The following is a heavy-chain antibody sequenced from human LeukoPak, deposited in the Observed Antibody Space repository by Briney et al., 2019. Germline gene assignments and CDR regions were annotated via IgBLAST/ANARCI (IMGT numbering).Heavy chain of an antibody. CDR3: ARDPLWFGELLSTEFDY. CDR2: ISSSSSYI. CDR1: GFTFSSYS. Sequence: GGSLRLSCAASGFTFSSYSMNWVRQAPGKGLEWVSSISSSSSYIYYADSVKGRFTISRDNAKNSLYLQMNSLRAEDTAVYYYARDPLWFGELLSTEFDYWGQGTLVTVPS. J-gene: IGHJ4*02. D-gene: IGHD3-10*01. V-gene: IGHV3-21*01.